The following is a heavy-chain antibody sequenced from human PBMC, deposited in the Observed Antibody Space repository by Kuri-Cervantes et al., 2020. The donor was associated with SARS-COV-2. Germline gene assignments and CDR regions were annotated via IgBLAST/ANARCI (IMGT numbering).Heavy chain of an antibody. V-gene: IGHV3-21*01. CDR2: ISSSRSYI. D-gene: IGHD3-3*01. Sequence: GESLKISCAASGFTFSSYSMNWVRQAPGKGLEWVSSISSSRSYIYYADSVKGRFTISRDNAKNSLYLQMNSLRAEDTAVYYCARGGSTDYDFWSGYYRGWNWFDPWGQGTLVTVSS. J-gene: IGHJ5*02. CDR3: ARGGSTDYDFWSGYYRGWNWFDP. CDR1: GFTFSSYS.